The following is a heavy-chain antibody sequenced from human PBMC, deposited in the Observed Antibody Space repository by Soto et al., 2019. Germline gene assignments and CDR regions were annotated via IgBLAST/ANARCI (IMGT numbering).Heavy chain of an antibody. CDR1: GFTFSNYG. D-gene: IGHD6-19*01. CDR2: ISYDGSKK. CDR3: AKKSGSGWFAADY. J-gene: IGHJ4*02. Sequence: GGSLRLSCAASGFTFSNYGMHWVRQAPGKGLEWVAFISYDGSKKYYADSVKGRFTISRDNSKNTLYLQMDSLRAEDTAVYYCAKKSGSGWFAADYWGQGTLVTVSS. V-gene: IGHV3-30*18.